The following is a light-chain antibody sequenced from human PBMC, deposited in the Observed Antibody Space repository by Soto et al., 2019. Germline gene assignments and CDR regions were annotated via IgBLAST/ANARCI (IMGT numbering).Light chain of an antibody. CDR2: DAS. CDR1: QSVSSY. V-gene: IGKV3-11*01. Sequence: EIVLTQSPATLSLSPGERATLSCRASQSVSSYLAWYQQKPGQAPRLLIYDASNRATSIPARFSGSGSGTDFTLTISSLEPEDFAVYYCQQRSNWMYTFGQGIKLEIK. CDR3: QQRSNWMYT. J-gene: IGKJ2*01.